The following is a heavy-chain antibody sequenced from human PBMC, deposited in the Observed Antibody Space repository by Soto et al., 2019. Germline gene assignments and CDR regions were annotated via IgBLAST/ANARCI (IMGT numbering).Heavy chain of an antibody. CDR3: ARYIDRYYYYGMDV. CDR1: GFTFSSYE. CDR2: ISSSGSTK. D-gene: IGHD3-22*01. Sequence: EVQLVESGGGLVQPGGSLRLSCAASGFTFSSYEMNWVRQAPGKGLEWVSYISSSGSTKNYADSVKGRITISRDNAKKSLYLEMNSLGAEDTAVYYCARYIDRYYYYGMDVWGQGTTVTVSS. V-gene: IGHV3-48*03. J-gene: IGHJ6*02.